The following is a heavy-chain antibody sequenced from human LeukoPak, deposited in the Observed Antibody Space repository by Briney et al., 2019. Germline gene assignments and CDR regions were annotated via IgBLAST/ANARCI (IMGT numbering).Heavy chain of an antibody. CDR3: ASPHHYCDSSGYYN. CDR1: GYTFTGYY. CDR2: INPNSGGT. V-gene: IGHV1-2*02. D-gene: IGHD3-22*01. Sequence: GASVKVSCKASGYTFTGYYMHWVRQAPGQGLEWMGWINPNSGGTNYAQKFQGRVTMTRDTSISTAYMELSRLRSDDTAVYYCASPHHYCDSSGYYNWGQGTLVTVSS. J-gene: IGHJ4*02.